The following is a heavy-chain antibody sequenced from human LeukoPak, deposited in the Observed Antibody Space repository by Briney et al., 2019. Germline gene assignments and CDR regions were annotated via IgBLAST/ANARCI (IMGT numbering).Heavy chain of an antibody. CDR1: GFTFGDYA. J-gene: IGHJ1*01. CDR2: IRSKAYGGTT. Sequence: GGSLRLSCTASGFTFGDYAMSWFRQAPGKGLEWVGFIRSKAYGGTTEYAASVKGRFTISRDDSKSIAYLQMNSLKTEDTAVYYCTRDDGDWRAGFQHWGQGTLVTVSS. CDR3: TRDDGDWRAGFQH. D-gene: IGHD4-17*01. V-gene: IGHV3-49*03.